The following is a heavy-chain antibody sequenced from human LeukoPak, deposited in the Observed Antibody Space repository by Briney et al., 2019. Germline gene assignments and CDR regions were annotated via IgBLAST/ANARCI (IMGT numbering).Heavy chain of an antibody. J-gene: IGHJ5*02. CDR2: TYYRSKWYN. Sequence: SQTLSLTCAISGDSVSSNNAGWSWIRQSPSRGLEWLGRTYYRSKWYNDYAVSVKSRITINPDTSKNQLCLQLDSVTPEDTAVYYCARGGGAIAPWGQGTLVTVSS. CDR3: ARGGGAIAP. D-gene: IGHD3-16*01. CDR1: GDSVSSNNAG. V-gene: IGHV6-1*01.